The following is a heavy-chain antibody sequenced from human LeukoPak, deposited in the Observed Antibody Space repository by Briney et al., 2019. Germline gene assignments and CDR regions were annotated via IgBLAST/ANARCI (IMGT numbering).Heavy chain of an antibody. Sequence: GASVKVSCKASGYTFTSYYMHWVRQAPGQGLEWMGIINPSGGSTSYAQKFQGRVTMTRDTSTSTVYMELSSLRSEDTAVYYCARSTMSYDSSGYSFDYWGQGTLVTVSS. D-gene: IGHD3-22*01. J-gene: IGHJ4*02. CDR1: GYTFTSYY. V-gene: IGHV1-46*01. CDR3: ARSTMSYDSSGYSFDY. CDR2: INPSGGST.